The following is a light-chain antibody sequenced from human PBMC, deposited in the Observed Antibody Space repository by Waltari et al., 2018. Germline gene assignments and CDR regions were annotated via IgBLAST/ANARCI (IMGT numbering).Light chain of an antibody. V-gene: IGLV3-19*01. CDR1: SLRRYY. CDR3: HSRETFSTRL. Sequence: SSDLTQDPSLSVALGQTVRITCQGYSLRRYYERWYQQRPGQAPILVLYGPDNRPSGIPDRFSGSTSGNTASLTITGAQAEDEADYYCHSRETFSTRLFGGGTRLTV. CDR2: GPD. J-gene: IGLJ2*01.